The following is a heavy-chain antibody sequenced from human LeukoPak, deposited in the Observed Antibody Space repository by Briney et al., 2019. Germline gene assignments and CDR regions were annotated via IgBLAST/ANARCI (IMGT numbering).Heavy chain of an antibody. CDR3: ARGGGSSGWLQFDF. D-gene: IGHD5-24*01. CDR2: ISYDGSNK. Sequence: GKSLRLSCAASGFTFNSYSMHWVRQAPGEGLEWVAVISYDGSNKYYADSVKGRFTISRDNSKNMLYLQLNSLRAEDTAVYYCARGGGSSGWLQFDFWGQGTLVTVSS. J-gene: IGHJ4*02. CDR1: GFTFNSYS. V-gene: IGHV3-30*04.